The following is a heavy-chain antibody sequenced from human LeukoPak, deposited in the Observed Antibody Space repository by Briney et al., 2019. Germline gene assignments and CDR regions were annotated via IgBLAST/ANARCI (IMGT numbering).Heavy chain of an antibody. CDR1: GFTFSSYS. V-gene: IGHV3-21*01. J-gene: IGHJ3*02. CDR2: ISSSSSYI. D-gene: IGHD1-26*01. Sequence: GGSLRLSCAASGFTFSSYSMNWVGQAPGKRLEWVSSISSSSSYIYYADSVKGRFTISRDNAKNSLYLQMNSLRAEDTAVYYCARDDSGAFDIWGQGTMVTVSS. CDR3: ARDDSGAFDI.